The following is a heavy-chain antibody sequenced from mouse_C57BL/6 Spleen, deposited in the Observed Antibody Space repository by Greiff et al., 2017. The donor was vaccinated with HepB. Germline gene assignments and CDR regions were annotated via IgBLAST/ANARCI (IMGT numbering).Heavy chain of an antibody. CDR3: ARHGVTTVVATRDYAMDY. V-gene: IGHV2-6-1*01. Sequence: QVQLKESGPGLVAPSQSLSITCTVSGFSLTSYGVHWVRQPPGKGLEWLVVIWSDGSTTYNSALKSRLSISKDNSKSQVFLKMNSLQTDDTAMYYGARHGVTTVVATRDYAMDYWGQGTSVTVSS. J-gene: IGHJ4*01. CDR2: IWSDGST. CDR1: GFSLTSYG. D-gene: IGHD1-1*01.